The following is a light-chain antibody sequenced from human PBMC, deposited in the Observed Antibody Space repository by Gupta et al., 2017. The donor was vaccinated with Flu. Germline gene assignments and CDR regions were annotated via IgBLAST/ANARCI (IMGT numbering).Light chain of an antibody. Sequence: DIQMTQFPSSLSASVGDRVIISCRASQSIGTFLNWYQLKPGKAPKVLIYAASSLQSGVPSGFSGSGSGTDFTLTISRLQPEDFATYYCQQSHSSPITFGQGTTVEIK. J-gene: IGKJ1*01. CDR3: QQSHSSPIT. CDR1: QSIGTF. V-gene: IGKV1-39*01. CDR2: AAS.